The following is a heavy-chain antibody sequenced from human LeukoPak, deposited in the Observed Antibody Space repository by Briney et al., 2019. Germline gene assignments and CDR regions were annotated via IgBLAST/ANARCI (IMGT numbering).Heavy chain of an antibody. CDR1: GYTFTSYS. Sequence: ASVKVSCKASGYTFTSYSISWVRQAPGQGLEWMGWISAYNGNTNYAQKLQGRVTMTTDTSTSTVYMELRSLRSDDTAVYYCARGYYGSGSYYWGGYYYYGMDVWGQGTTVTVSS. D-gene: IGHD3-10*01. J-gene: IGHJ6*02. CDR2: ISAYNGNT. CDR3: ARGYYGSGSYYWGGYYYYGMDV. V-gene: IGHV1-18*01.